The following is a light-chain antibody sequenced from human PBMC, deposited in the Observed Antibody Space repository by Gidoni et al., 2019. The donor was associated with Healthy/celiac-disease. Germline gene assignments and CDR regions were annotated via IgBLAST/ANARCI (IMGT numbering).Light chain of an antibody. Sequence: EIVMTQSPATLSVSPGERATLSCRASQSVRSNLAWYQQKPGQAPRLLIYGGATRATGSPARFSGSGSGTEFTLTISSLQSEDFAVDYCQQYNNWPSWTFXQXTKVEIK. CDR2: GGA. J-gene: IGKJ1*01. V-gene: IGKV3-15*01. CDR3: QQYNNWPSWT. CDR1: QSVRSN.